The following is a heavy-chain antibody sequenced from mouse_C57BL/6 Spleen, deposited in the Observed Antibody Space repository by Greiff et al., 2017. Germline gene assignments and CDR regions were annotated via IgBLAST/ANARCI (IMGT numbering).Heavy chain of an antibody. V-gene: IGHV5-6*01. CDR1: GFTFSSYG. J-gene: IGHJ2*01. D-gene: IGHD4-1*01. CDR3: AIQDWGDY. Sequence: EVQGVESGGDLVKPGGSLKLSCAASGFTFSSYGMSWVRQTPDKRLEWVATIRSGGSYTYYPDSVKGRFTISRDNAKNTLYLQMSSLKSEDTAMYYCAIQDWGDYWGQGTPLTVSS. CDR2: IRSGGSYT.